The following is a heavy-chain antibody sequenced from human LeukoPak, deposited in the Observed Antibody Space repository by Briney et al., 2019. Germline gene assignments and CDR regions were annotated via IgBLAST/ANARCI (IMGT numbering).Heavy chain of an antibody. D-gene: IGHD3-10*01. Sequence: GGSLRLSCAASGFTFSDHYMSWVRQAPGKGLEWVSAISGSGGSTYYADSVKGRFTISRDNSKNTLYLQMNSLRAEDTAVYYCAKDLGWFGELSPYYFDYWGQGTLVTVPS. CDR1: GFTFSDHY. CDR3: AKDLGWFGELSPYYFDY. CDR2: ISGSGGST. J-gene: IGHJ4*02. V-gene: IGHV3-23*01.